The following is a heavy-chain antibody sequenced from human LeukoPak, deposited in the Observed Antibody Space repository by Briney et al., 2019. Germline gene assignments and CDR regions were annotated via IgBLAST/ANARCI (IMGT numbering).Heavy chain of an antibody. J-gene: IGHJ5*02. CDR3: AKRPGYSSSWSVPGWFDP. CDR1: GFTFSSYA. V-gene: IGHV3-23*01. Sequence: GGSLRLSCAASGFTFSSYALSWVRQAPGKGLEWVSAISGSGGSTYYADSVKGRFTISRDNSKNTLYLQMNSLRAEDTAVYYCAKRPGYSSSWSVPGWFDPWGQGTLVTVSS. D-gene: IGHD6-13*01. CDR2: ISGSGGST.